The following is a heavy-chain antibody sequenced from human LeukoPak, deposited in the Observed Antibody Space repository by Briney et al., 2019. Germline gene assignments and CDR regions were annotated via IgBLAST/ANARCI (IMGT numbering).Heavy chain of an antibody. CDR1: GFTFSSYA. D-gene: IGHD6-6*01. CDR3: AKGEYDYYYGMDV. CDR2: ISGSGGST. J-gene: IGHJ6*02. V-gene: IGHV3-23*01. Sequence: PGGSLRLSCAGSGFTFSSYAMSWVRQAPGKGLEWVSAISGSGGSTYYADSVKGRFTISRDNSKNTLYLQMNSLRAEDTAVYYCAKGEYDYYYGMDVWGQGTTVTVSS.